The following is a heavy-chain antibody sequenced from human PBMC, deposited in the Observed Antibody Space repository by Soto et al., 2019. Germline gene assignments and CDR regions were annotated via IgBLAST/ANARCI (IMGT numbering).Heavy chain of an antibody. Sequence: SETLSLTCTVSGGSISSGCYYWSWNRQHPGKGLEWIGYIYYSGSTYYNPSLKSRVTISVDTSKNQFSLKLSSVTAADTAVYYCARDSVSSHAVSAFDIWGQGTMVTVSS. D-gene: IGHD2-2*01. CDR3: ARDSVSSHAVSAFDI. CDR1: GGSISSGCYY. CDR2: IYYSGST. J-gene: IGHJ3*02. V-gene: IGHV4-31*03.